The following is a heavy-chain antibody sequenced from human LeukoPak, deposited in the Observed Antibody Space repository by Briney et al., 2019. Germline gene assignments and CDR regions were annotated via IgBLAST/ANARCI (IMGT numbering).Heavy chain of an antibody. V-gene: IGHV4-34*01. J-gene: IGHJ4*02. D-gene: IGHD5-12*01. CDR2: INHSGST. Sequence: SETLSLTCAVYGGSFSGYYWSWIRQPPGKGLEWIGEINHSGSTNYNPSPKSRVTISVDTSKNQFSLKLSSVTAADTAVYYCARRGSGYSGYDRRGDYAFDYWGQGTLVTVSS. CDR1: GGSFSGYY. CDR3: ARRGSGYSGYDRRGDYAFDY.